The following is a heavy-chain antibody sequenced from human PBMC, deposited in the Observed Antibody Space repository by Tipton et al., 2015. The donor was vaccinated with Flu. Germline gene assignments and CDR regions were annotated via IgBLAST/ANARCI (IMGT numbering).Heavy chain of an antibody. CDR3: ARSDSIAARPFYYYGMDV. V-gene: IGHV4-59*01. CDR2: IYNSGST. D-gene: IGHD6-6*01. Sequence: LRLSCTVSGGSINYYYWSWIRQPPGKGLEWIGYIYNSGSTNYNPSLKSRVTISVDSSKNQFSLKLSSVTAADTAAYYCARSDSIAARPFYYYGMDVWGQGTTVTVSS. CDR1: GGSINYYY. J-gene: IGHJ6*02.